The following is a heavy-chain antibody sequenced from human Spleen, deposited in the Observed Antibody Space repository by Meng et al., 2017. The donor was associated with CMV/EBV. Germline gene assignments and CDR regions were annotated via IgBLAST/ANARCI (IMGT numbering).Heavy chain of an antibody. V-gene: IGHV3-7*01. D-gene: IGHD4-17*01. CDR1: GFTFSSYW. CDR3: ARDYGDLYDY. Sequence: LSCAACGFTFSSYWMSWVRQAPGKGLEWVANIKQDGSEKYYVDSVKGRFTISRDNAKNSLYLQMNSLRAEDTAVYYCARDYGDLYDYWGQGTLVTVSS. J-gene: IGHJ4*02. CDR2: IKQDGSEK.